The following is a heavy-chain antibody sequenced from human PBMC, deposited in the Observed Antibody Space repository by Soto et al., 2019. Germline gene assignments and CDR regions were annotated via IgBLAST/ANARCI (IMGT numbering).Heavy chain of an antibody. CDR2: IYSGGST. J-gene: IGHJ3*01. CDR3: ATSPLIPRAP. Sequence: EVQLVESGGGLIQPGGSLRLSCAASGFTFSSNDMNWVRQAPGKGLEWVSLIYSGGSTSYADSVKGRFTISRDNSKTTVYLPTRSRRAGDTGARYSATSPLIPRAPGGQGKMVTFSS. D-gene: IGHD2-2*01. V-gene: IGHV3-53*01. CDR1: GFTFSSND.